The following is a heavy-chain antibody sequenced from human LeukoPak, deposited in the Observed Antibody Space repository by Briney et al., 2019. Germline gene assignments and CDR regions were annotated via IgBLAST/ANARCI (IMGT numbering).Heavy chain of an antibody. V-gene: IGHV4-4*07. CDR1: GGSISSYS. J-gene: IGHJ3*02. CDR3: AREGSAFDI. CDR2: IFASGST. Sequence: SETLSLTCTVSGGSISSYSWSWIRQPAGKGLEWIGRIFASGSTKYNPSLKSRVTMSVETSKKQFSLKLSSVTAADTAVYYCAREGSAFDIWGQGTMVTVSS.